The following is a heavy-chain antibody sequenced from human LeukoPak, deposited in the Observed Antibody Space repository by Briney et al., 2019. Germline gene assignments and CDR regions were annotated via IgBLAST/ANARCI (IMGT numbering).Heavy chain of an antibody. J-gene: IGHJ3*02. Sequence: SETLSLTCTVSGGSISTYYWTWIRQPPGKGLEWIGYIYYTGSTNYNPSLKSLVTMSLETSKNQFSLKLSSVTAADTAVYYCARRFAVNPRYAFDIWGQGTMVTVSS. CDR1: GGSISTYY. CDR2: IYYTGST. D-gene: IGHD4-17*01. V-gene: IGHV4-59*08. CDR3: ARRFAVNPRYAFDI.